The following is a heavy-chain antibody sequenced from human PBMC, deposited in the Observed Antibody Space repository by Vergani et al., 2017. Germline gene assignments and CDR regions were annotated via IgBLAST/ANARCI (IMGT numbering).Heavy chain of an antibody. V-gene: IGHV4-39*01. Sequence: QLQLQESGPGLVKPSATLSLTCSVSGASIRSSTYYWGWIRQPPGKGLEWIASIYYSGRTYYNPSLKSRVTISVDTSKNQFSLELSSVTAADTAVYFCARHSTVEWLVKLGWIDPWGQGILVTVSS. CDR2: IYYSGRT. CDR3: ARHSTVEWLVKLGWIDP. J-gene: IGHJ5*02. D-gene: IGHD6-19*01. CDR1: GASIRSSTYY.